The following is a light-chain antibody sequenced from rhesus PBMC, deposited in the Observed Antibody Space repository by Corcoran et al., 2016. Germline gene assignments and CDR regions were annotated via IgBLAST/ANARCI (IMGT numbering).Light chain of an antibody. CDR3: QQYYSAPYT. V-gene: IGKV1-46*01. Sequence: DIQMTQSPSSLSASVGDTATITCRASQSFRSSLAWYQQKPGKAPKLLIYSASSLHSGVPSRFSGSKSGTDFTLTISSLQPEDVASYYCQQYYSAPYTFDQGTKVEI. CDR2: SAS. J-gene: IGKJ2*01. CDR1: QSFRSS.